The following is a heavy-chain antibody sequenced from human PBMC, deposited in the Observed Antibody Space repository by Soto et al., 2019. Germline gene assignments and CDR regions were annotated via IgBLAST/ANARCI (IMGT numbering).Heavy chain of an antibody. CDR2: ISGSGGST. CDR1: GFTFSSYA. CDR3: AKDPTMIVVVIPYLDY. Sequence: GGSLRLSCAASGFTFSSYAMSWVRQAPGKGLEWVSAISGSGGSTYYADSVKGRFTISRDNSKNTLYLQMNSLRAEDTAVYYCAKDPTMIVVVIPYLDYWGQGTLVTVSS. J-gene: IGHJ4*02. V-gene: IGHV3-23*01. D-gene: IGHD3-22*01.